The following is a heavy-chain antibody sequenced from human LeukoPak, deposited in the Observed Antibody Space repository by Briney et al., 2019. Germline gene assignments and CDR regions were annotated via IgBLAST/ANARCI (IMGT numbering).Heavy chain of an antibody. D-gene: IGHD5-24*01. V-gene: IGHV5-51*01. Sequence: GESLKISCKGFGXPFTTSWIGWVRQLPGKGLEWTAIIYAGNSDAKYSPSFQGQVSISTDRSISTAYLHWSSLKASDTAIYYCAIINHPDGRVYWGQGTLVTVSS. J-gene: IGHJ4*02. CDR3: AIINHPDGRVY. CDR2: IYAGNSDA. CDR1: GXPFTTSW.